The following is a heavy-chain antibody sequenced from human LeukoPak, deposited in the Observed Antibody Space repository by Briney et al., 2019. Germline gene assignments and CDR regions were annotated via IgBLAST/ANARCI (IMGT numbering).Heavy chain of an antibody. D-gene: IGHD3-22*01. V-gene: IGHV3-23*01. J-gene: IGHJ4*02. CDR3: AKDRPLNYDSSASMIDH. CDR2: ISSSGDST. Sequence: GGSLRLSCAASGFTFTNYAMTWVRQAPGKGLKWVSTISSSGDSTYYTDSVKGRFTISRDNSKNTLHLQMYSLRVEDTAVYYCAKDRPLNYDSSASMIDHWGQGTLVTVSS. CDR1: GFTFTNYA.